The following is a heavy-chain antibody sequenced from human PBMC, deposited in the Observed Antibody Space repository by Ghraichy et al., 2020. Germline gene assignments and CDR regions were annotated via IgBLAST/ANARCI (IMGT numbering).Heavy chain of an antibody. CDR1: GDSVSSSDYY. CDR2: IYYSGRT. J-gene: IGHJ4*02. CDR3: ARVGGNCSGGRCYLGNYFDY. V-gene: IGHV4-39*01. D-gene: IGHD2-15*01. Sequence: SETLSLTCTVSGDSVSSSDYYWGWIRQPPGKGMEWIGSIYYSGRTYHNPSLKSRVTISVDTSKNQFSLRLRSVTATDTAVYYCARVGGNCSGGRCYLGNYFDYWGQGTLVTVSS.